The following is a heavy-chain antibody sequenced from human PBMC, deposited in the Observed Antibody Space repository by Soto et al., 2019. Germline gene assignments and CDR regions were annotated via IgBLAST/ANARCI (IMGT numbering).Heavy chain of an antibody. CDR2: ISGSGGST. CDR3: AAASWAPLDY. Sequence: XGSLRLSCASSGFTFSSYAMSCVRQAPGKWLEWVSAISGSGGSTYYADSVKGRFTISRDNSKNTLYLQMNSLRAEDTAVYYCAAASWAPLDYWGQGTLVTVSS. V-gene: IGHV3-23*01. J-gene: IGHJ4*02. CDR1: GFTFSSYA. D-gene: IGHD6-13*01.